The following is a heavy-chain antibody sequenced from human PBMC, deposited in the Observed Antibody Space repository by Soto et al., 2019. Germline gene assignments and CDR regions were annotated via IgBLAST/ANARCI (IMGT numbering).Heavy chain of an antibody. Sequence: QVQLQESGPGLVKPSETLSLTCTVSGGSISSYYWSWIRQPPGKGLEWIGYIYYSGSTNYNPSLKSRVTISVDTSKNQFSLKLSSVTAADTAVYYCARHKSGSVATIGPTLYLDYWGQGTLVTVSS. CDR2: IYYSGST. CDR1: GGSISSYY. D-gene: IGHD5-12*01. J-gene: IGHJ4*02. CDR3: ARHKSGSVATIGPTLYLDY. V-gene: IGHV4-59*08.